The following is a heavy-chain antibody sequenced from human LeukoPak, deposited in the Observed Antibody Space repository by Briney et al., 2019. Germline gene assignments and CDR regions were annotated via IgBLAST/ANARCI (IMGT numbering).Heavy chain of an antibody. D-gene: IGHD2-21*02. J-gene: IGHJ6*03. CDR3: ARAVTALTTTYFYYYHMDV. V-gene: IGHV4-34*01. Sequence: PSETLSLTCAVYGGSFSDFYWTWIRQPPGGGLEWIGEINRSGSTNSNPSLKSRVTMSVDTSKNQFSLHLSSVTAADTAVYYCARAVTALTTTYFYYYHMDVWGKGATVTVSS. CDR2: INRSGST. CDR1: GGSFSDFY.